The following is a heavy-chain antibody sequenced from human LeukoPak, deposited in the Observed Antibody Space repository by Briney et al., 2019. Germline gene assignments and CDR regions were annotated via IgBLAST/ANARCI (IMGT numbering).Heavy chain of an antibody. CDR3: ARAGDPDY. D-gene: IGHD3-10*01. V-gene: IGHV3-21*01. J-gene: IGHJ4*02. CDR1: GFPFSIYN. CDR2: ISSSGRYI. Sequence: GGSLRLSCAASGFPFSIYNMNWVRQAPGKGPEWISYISSSGRYIDYADSVKGRFTISRDNAKNSLFQQMNSLTAEDTALYYCARAGDPDYWGQGTLVTVSS.